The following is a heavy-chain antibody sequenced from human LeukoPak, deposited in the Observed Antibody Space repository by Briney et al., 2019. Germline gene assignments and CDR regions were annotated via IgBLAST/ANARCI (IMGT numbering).Heavy chain of an antibody. Sequence: GGSLRLSCAASGFTFSSYWMHWVRQAPGKGLVWVSRINSDGSSTSYADSVKGRFTISRDNAKNTLYLQMNSLRAQDTAVYYCAKSFYDTSNFDYWGQGTLVTVSS. CDR3: AKSFYDTSNFDY. CDR2: INSDGSST. J-gene: IGHJ4*02. D-gene: IGHD2/OR15-2a*01. V-gene: IGHV3-74*01. CDR1: GFTFSSYW.